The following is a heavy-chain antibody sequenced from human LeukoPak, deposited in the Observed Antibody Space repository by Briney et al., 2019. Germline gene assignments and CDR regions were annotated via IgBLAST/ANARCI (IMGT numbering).Heavy chain of an antibody. CDR2: SYSSGST. V-gene: IGHV4-59*01. CDR1: GGPINSDY. D-gene: IGHD4-23*01. Sequence: SETLSLTCTVSGGPINSDYWNWLRQPPGQGLGWIGYSYSSGSTNYNPSLNSRVSIALDTSKNQLSLKQGSVTAADTAVYYCARGAGRWAIWGQGTMVTVSS. J-gene: IGHJ3*02. CDR3: ARGAGRWAI.